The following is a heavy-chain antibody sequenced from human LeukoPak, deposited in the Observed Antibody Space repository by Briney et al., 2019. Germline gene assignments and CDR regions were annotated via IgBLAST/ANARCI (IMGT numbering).Heavy chain of an antibody. J-gene: IGHJ4*02. V-gene: IGHV3-43*02. CDR1: GFTFDDYA. Sequence: GGSLRLSCAASGFTFDDYAMHWVRQAPGKGLEWVSLISGDGGSTYYADSVKGRFTISRENSKNSLYLQMNSLRTEYTALYYCAKPRRGWYFDYWGQGTLVTVSS. D-gene: IGHD2-15*01. CDR3: AKPRRGWYFDY. CDR2: ISGDGGST.